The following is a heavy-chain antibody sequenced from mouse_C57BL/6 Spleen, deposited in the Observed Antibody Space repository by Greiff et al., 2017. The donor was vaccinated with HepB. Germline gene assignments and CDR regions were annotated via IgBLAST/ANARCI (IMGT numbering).Heavy chain of an antibody. CDR2: ISGGGGNT. D-gene: IGHD2-3*01. CDR1: GFTFSSYT. J-gene: IGHJ2*01. V-gene: IGHV5-9*01. Sequence: DVKLVESGGGLVKPGGSLKLSCAASGFTFSSYTMSWVRQTPEKRLEWVATISGGGGNTYYPDSVKGRFTISRDKAKNTLYLQMSSLRSEDTALYYCARQKKWLLLDYWGQGTTLTVSS. CDR3: ARQKKWLLLDY.